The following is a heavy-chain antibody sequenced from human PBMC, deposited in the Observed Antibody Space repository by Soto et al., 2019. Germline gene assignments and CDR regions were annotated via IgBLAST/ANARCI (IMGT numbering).Heavy chain of an antibody. V-gene: IGHV1-46*04. J-gene: IGHJ4*01. Sequence: QVQLVQSGAEVKKPGASVKISCKTSGYIFINYYIHWVRQAPVKGLKWVALFIPMSGSTNYSQKLQGRVTVTSDTSTNTVYMELSSLISEDTAVYYCARALAAADYWGQVTLVTVSS. CDR1: GYIFINYY. D-gene: IGHD6-13*01. CDR2: FIPMSGST. CDR3: ARALAAADY.